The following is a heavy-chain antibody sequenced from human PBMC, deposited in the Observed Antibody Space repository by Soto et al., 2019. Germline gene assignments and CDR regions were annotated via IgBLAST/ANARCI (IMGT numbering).Heavy chain of an antibody. J-gene: IGHJ4*02. CDR3: AKDKIGSSGYYPDY. V-gene: IGHV3-23*01. Sequence: GGSLRLSCAASGFTFSSYAMSWVRQAPGKGLEWVSAISGSGGSTYYADSVKGRFTISRDNSKNTLYLQMNSLRAEDTAVYYCAKDKIGSSGYYPDYWGRGTLVTVSS. CDR2: ISGSGGST. D-gene: IGHD3-22*01. CDR1: GFTFSSYA.